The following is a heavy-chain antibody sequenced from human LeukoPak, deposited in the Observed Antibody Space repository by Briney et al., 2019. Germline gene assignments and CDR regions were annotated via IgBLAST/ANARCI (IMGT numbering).Heavy chain of an antibody. CDR2: ISSSSSYM. V-gene: IGHV3-21*01. CDR1: GFTFSSYA. Sequence: GGSLRLSGAASGFTFSSYAMSWVRQAPGKGLEWVSSISSSSSYMYYADSVKGRFAISRDNAKKSLYLQLNSLRGEDTAVYYCASAMARGVITLPFDYWGQGTLVTVSS. J-gene: IGHJ4*02. D-gene: IGHD3-10*01. CDR3: ASAMARGVITLPFDY.